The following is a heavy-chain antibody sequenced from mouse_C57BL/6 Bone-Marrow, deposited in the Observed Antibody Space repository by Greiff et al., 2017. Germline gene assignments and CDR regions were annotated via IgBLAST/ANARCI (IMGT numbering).Heavy chain of an antibody. Sequence: VQLQQSGPELVKPGASVKISCKASGYAFSSSWMNWVKQRPGKGLEWIGRIYPGDGDTNYNGKFKGKATLTADKSSSTAYMQLSSLTSEDSAVYFCARSLFYYGRGYWYFDVWGTGTTVTVSS. V-gene: IGHV1-82*01. CDR2: IYPGDGDT. D-gene: IGHD1-1*01. J-gene: IGHJ1*03. CDR1: GYAFSSSW. CDR3: ARSLFYYGRGYWYFDV.